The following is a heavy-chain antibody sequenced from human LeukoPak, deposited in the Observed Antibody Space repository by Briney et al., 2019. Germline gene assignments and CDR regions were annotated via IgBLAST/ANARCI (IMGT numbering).Heavy chain of an antibody. CDR3: AREYFGSYYVSNYFDY. D-gene: IGHD1-26*01. J-gene: IGHJ4*02. CDR2: IIPIFGTA. V-gene: IGHV1-69*13. Sequence: GASVKVSCKASGGTFSSYAISRVRQAPGQGLEWMGGIIPIFGTANYAQKFQGRVTITADESTSTAYMELSSLRSEDTAVYYCAREYFGSYYVSNYFDYWGQGTLVTVSS. CDR1: GGTFSSYA.